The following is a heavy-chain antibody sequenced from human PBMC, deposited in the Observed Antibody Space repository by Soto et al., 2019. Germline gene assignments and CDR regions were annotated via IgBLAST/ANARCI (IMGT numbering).Heavy chain of an antibody. CDR3: AKRKWYDSSVLWDY. CDR1: GFSFSSYA. V-gene: IGHV3-23*01. CDR2: ISSSGDTT. J-gene: IGHJ4*02. D-gene: IGHD3-22*01. Sequence: PGGSLRLSCAASGFSFSSYAVSWVRQAPGKGLQWVSSISSSGDTTNYADSVRGRFTISRDNSKNTLYLLMSTLRAEDTDVYYCAKRKWYDSSVLWDYWGQGTLVTVSS.